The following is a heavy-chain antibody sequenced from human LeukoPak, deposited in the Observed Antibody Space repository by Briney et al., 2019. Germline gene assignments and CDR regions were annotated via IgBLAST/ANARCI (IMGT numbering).Heavy chain of an antibody. V-gene: IGHV3-30*03. J-gene: IGHJ6*02. CDR3: ARWDYSAAARRSGDYSMDV. D-gene: IGHD3-3*01. CDR1: GFTFSSYG. CDR2: ISYDGSNK. Sequence: GRSLRLSCAASGFTFSSYGMHWVRQAPGKGLEWVAVISYDGSNKYYADSVKGRFTISRDNSKNTLYLQMNSLRAEDTAVYYCARWDYSAAARRSGDYSMDVWGQGTTVTVSS.